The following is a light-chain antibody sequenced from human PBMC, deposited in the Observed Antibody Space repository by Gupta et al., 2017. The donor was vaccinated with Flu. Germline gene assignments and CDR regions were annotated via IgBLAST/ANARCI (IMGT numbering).Light chain of an antibody. CDR3: KQDIHSPLT. Sequence: SSVSITCRPHHARSTYLAWYQQKPGQSPKFLIYVASNLQCGVPDRFSGSGSGTDFTLTISRLEAEDFAVYYCKQDIHSPLTFGGGTKVEIQ. CDR2: VAS. J-gene: IGKJ4*01. CDR1: TCRPHHARSTY. V-gene: IGKV2-28*01.